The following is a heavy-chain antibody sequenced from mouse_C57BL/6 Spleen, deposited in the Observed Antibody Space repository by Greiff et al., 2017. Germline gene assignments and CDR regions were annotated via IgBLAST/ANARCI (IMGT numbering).Heavy chain of an antibody. D-gene: IGHD1-1*01. J-gene: IGHJ3*01. CDR2: IDPETGGT. CDR3: TGEICYGSSDGFAY. V-gene: IGHV1-15*01. CDR1: GYTFTDYE. Sequence: VQLQQSGAELVRPGASVTLSCKASGYTFTDYEMHWVKQTPVHGLEWIGAIDPETGGTAYNQKFKGKAILTADKSSSTAYMELRSLTSEDSAVYYCTGEICYGSSDGFAYWGQGTLVTVSA.